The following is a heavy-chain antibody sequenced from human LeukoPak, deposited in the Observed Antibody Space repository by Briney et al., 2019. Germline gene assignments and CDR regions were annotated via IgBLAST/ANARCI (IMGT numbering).Heavy chain of an antibody. CDR2: LYSGGST. D-gene: IGHD3-16*01. Sequence: TGGSLRLSCAASGFTVSSNYMSWVRQAPGKGLEWVSVLYSGGSTYYADSVKGRFTVSRDNSKNTVYLQMNSQRVEDTAVYYCARVRGSNWFDPWGPGTLVTVSS. CDR3: ARVRGSNWFDP. V-gene: IGHV3-53*01. J-gene: IGHJ5*02. CDR1: GFTVSSNY.